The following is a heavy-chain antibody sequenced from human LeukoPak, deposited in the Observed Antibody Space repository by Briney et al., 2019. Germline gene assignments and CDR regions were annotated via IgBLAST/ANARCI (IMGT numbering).Heavy chain of an antibody. Sequence: SETLSLTCTVSGGSISSSSYYWGWIRQPPGKGLEWIGSIYYSGSTYYNPSLKSRVTISVDTSKNQFSLKLSSVTAADTAVYYCARHWYSCSWYVLGYYYGMDVWGQGTTVTVSS. CDR1: GGSISSSSYY. CDR3: ARHWYSCSWYVLGYYYGMDV. CDR2: IYYSGST. D-gene: IGHD6-13*01. J-gene: IGHJ6*02. V-gene: IGHV4-39*01.